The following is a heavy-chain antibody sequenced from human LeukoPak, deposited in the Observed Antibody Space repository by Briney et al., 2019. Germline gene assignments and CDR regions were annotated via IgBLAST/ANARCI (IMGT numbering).Heavy chain of an antibody. CDR3: ARVSDSSGYYADFDY. J-gene: IGHJ4*02. CDR2: ISAYNGNT. Sequence: ASVKVSCKASGYTFTSYGISSLRQAPGQGLEWMGWISAYNGNTNYAQKLQGRVTMTTDTSTSTAYMELRSLRSDDTAVYYCARVSDSSGYYADFDYWGQGTLVTVSS. V-gene: IGHV1-18*01. D-gene: IGHD3-22*01. CDR1: GYTFTSYG.